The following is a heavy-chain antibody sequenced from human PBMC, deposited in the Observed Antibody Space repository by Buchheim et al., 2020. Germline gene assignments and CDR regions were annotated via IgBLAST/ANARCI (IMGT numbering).Heavy chain of an antibody. CDR1: GGSISSGGYY. Sequence: QVQLQESGPGLVKPSQTLSLTCTVSGGSISSGGYYWSWICQHPGKGLEWIGYIYYSGSTYYNPSLKSRVTISVDTSKNQFSLKLSSVTAADTAVYYCARSGGVVPAAMWFYWFDPWGQGTL. J-gene: IGHJ5*02. D-gene: IGHD2-2*01. V-gene: IGHV4-31*03. CDR3: ARSGGVVPAAMWFYWFDP. CDR2: IYYSGST.